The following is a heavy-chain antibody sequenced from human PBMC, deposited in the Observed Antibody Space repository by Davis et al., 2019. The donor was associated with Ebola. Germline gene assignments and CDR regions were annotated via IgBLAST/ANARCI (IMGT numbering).Heavy chain of an antibody. CDR1: GGSISRSSLY. D-gene: IGHD5-12*01. V-gene: IGHV4-39*01. CDR2: MYSRGST. J-gene: IGHJ5*02. Sequence: MPSETLSLTCTVSGGSISRSSLYWGWIRQPPGEGLEWIGSMYSRGSTRYNPSIKSRVTISGDTSKNQFSLNLNSVTAADTAVYYCARGGSEGWSDPWGLGTLVTVSS. CDR3: ARGGSEGWSDP.